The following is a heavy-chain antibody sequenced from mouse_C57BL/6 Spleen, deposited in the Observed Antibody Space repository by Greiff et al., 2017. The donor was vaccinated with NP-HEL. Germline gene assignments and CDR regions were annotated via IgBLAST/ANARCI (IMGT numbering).Heavy chain of an antibody. CDR1: GFNIKNTY. CDR2: IDPANGNT. CDR3: ANYYGRGYYAMDY. Sequence: EVKLQESVAELVRPGASVKLSCTASGFNIKNTYMHWVKQRPEQGLEWIGRIDPANGNTKYAPKFQGKATITADTSSNTAYLQLSSLTSEDTAIYYCANYYGRGYYAMDYWGQGTSVTVSS. J-gene: IGHJ4*01. D-gene: IGHD1-1*01. V-gene: IGHV14-3*01.